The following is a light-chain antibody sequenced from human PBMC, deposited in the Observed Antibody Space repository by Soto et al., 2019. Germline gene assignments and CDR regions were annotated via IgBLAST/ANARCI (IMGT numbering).Light chain of an antibody. Sequence: EIVTTQSPATLSVSPGEGVTLSCRASQSVSSNLAWYQQKPGQAPRLLIYGASSRATGIPDRFSGSGSGTDFTLTISRLEPEDFAVYYCQQYGSSPSKTFGQGTKVDIK. V-gene: IGKV3-20*01. CDR1: QSVSSN. J-gene: IGKJ1*01. CDR2: GAS. CDR3: QQYGSSPSKT.